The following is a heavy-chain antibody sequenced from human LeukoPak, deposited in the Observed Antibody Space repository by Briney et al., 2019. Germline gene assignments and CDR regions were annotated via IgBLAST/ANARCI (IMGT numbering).Heavy chain of an antibody. CDR1: GSTFSSYA. CDR3: ARGDSSSSFYYYYYMDV. D-gene: IGHD6-6*01. CDR2: ISYDGSKR. J-gene: IGHJ6*03. V-gene: IGHV3-30-3*01. Sequence: GRSLRLSCEGSGSTFSSYAMHWVRQAPGKGLEWVAVISYDGSKRYYADSVKGRFTISRDNSKNTLYLQMNSLRAEDTAVYYCARGDSSSSFYYYYYMDVWGKGTTVTVSS.